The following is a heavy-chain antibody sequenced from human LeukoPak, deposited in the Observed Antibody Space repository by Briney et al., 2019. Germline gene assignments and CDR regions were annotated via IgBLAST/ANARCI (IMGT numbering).Heavy chain of an antibody. D-gene: IGHD3-16*02. CDR1: GGSISSYY. CDR3: ARDIGYDYVWGSYRSGGDYFDY. V-gene: IGHV4-4*07. CDR2: IYTSGST. J-gene: IGHJ4*02. Sequence: SETLSLTCTVSGGSISSYYWSWIRQPAGKGLEWIGRIYTSGSTNYNPSLKSRVTISVDTSKNQFSLKLSSVTAADTAVYYCARDIGYDYVWGSYRSGGDYFDYWGQGTLVTVSS.